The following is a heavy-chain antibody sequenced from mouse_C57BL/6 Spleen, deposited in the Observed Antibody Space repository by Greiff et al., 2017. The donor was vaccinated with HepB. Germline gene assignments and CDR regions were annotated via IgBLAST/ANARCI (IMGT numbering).Heavy chain of an antibody. CDR1: GFTFSDYY. D-gene: IGHD2-4*01. CDR3: ARRGYEYAYAMDY. V-gene: IGHV5-12*01. J-gene: IGHJ4*01. Sequence: EVKLMESGGGLVQPGGSLKLSCAASGFTFSDYYMYWVRQTPEKRLEWVAYISNGGGSTYYPDTVKGRFTIPRDNAKNTLYLQMSRLKSEDTAMYYCARRGYEYAYAMDYWGQGTSVTVSS. CDR2: ISNGGGST.